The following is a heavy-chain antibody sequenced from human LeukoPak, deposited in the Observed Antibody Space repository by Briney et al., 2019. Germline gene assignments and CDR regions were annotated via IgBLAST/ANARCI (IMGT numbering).Heavy chain of an antibody. V-gene: IGHV4-4*02. J-gene: IGHJ4*02. Sequence: SGTLSLTCAVSGGSISSTNWWSWVRQSPGKGLEWIAEIYHTGSTNCNPSLKSRVTISMDKSRNAFSLKLNSVTAADTAVYYCARATAAAAAGSLGYWGQGTLVTVSS. CDR1: GGSISSTNW. CDR3: ARATAAAAAGSLGY. CDR2: IYHTGST. D-gene: IGHD6-13*01.